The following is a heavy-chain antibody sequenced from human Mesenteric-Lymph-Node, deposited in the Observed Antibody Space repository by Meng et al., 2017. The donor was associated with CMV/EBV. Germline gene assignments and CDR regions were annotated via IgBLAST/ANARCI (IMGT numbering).Heavy chain of an antibody. CDR3: ARGSSYDILTGYFDY. V-gene: IGHV4-34*01. Sequence: QVQSNQLGAGLLKPSETLSVTCAVYGGSFSGYYWNWIRQSPEKGLEWIGEINHSGSTTYNPSFTSRIIISVDTSTNQISLNMSSVTAADTAVYYCARGSSYDILTGYFDYWGQGALVTVSS. CDR1: GGSFSGYY. CDR2: INHSGST. J-gene: IGHJ4*02. D-gene: IGHD3-9*01.